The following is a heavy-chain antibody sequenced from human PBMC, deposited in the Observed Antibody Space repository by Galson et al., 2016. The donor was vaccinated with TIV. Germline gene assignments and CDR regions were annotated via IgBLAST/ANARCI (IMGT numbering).Heavy chain of an antibody. CDR3: VRDSGIAMPGTAGDV. D-gene: IGHD6-19*01. CDR1: DGSITGYY. J-gene: IGHJ6*02. CDR2: IYSSGGT. Sequence: ETLSLTCTISDGSITGYYWSWVRQSAGKGLEWIGRIYSSGGTNHNPSLQSRVTMSVDTSKNHLTLKMTSLTAADTAVYYCVRDSGIAMPGTAGDVWGQGTTVIVTS. V-gene: IGHV4-4*07.